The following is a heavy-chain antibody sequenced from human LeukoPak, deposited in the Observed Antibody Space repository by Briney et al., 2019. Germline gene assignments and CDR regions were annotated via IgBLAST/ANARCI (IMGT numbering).Heavy chain of an antibody. CDR1: GGSISSGGYY. Sequence: SETLSLTCTVSGGSISSGGYYWSWIRQHPGNGLEWIGYIYYSGSTYYTPSLKSRVTISVDTSKNQFSLKLSSVTAADTAVYYCARGSDNWNDWGAFDIWGQGTMVTVSS. J-gene: IGHJ3*02. D-gene: IGHD1-1*01. CDR3: ARGSDNWNDWGAFDI. CDR2: IYYSGST. V-gene: IGHV4-31*03.